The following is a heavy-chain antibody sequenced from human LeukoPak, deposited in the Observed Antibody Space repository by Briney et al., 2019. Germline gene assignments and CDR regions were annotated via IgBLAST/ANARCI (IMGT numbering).Heavy chain of an antibody. CDR3: AKDYYGSGSSFDP. Sequence: GGSLRLSCAASGFTFSSYGMYWVRQAPGKGLEWVAVISYDGSNKYYADSVKGRFTISRDNSKNTLYLQMNSLRAEDTAVYYCAKDYYGSGSSFDPWGQGTLVAVSS. J-gene: IGHJ5*02. D-gene: IGHD3-10*01. CDR1: GFTFSSYG. CDR2: ISYDGSNK. V-gene: IGHV3-30*18.